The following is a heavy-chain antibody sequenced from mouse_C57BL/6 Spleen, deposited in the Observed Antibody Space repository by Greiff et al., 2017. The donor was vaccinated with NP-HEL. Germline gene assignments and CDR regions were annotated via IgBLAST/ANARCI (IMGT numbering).Heavy chain of an antibody. V-gene: IGHV1-61*01. CDR1: GYTFTSYW. D-gene: IGHD1-1*01. CDR3: ARSSYYGSSDHFDG. Sequence: VQLQQPGAELVRPGSSVKLSCKASGYTFTSYWMDWVKQRPGQGLEWIGNIYPSDSETHYNQKFKDKATLTVDKSSSTAYMQLSSLTSEDSAVYYCARSSYYGSSDHFDGWGTGTTVTVSS. CDR2: IYPSDSET. J-gene: IGHJ1*03.